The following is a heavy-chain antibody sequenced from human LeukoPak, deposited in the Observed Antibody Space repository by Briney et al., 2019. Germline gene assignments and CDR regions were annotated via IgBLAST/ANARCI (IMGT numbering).Heavy chain of an antibody. CDR3: AKDLRAVGLPFDY. V-gene: IGHV3-33*06. J-gene: IGHJ4*02. D-gene: IGHD6-19*01. CDR1: GFTFSGYG. CDR2: IWYDGSNK. Sequence: GGSLRLSCAASGFTFSGYGMHWVRQAPGKGLEWVAVIWYDGSNKYYADCGKGRFTISRDNSKNTLYLKMNSLRAEDPAVYYCAKDLRAVGLPFDYWGQGTLVTVSS.